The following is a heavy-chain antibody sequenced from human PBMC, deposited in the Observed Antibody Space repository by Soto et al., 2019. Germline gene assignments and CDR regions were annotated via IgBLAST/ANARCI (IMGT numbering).Heavy chain of an antibody. V-gene: IGHV1-69*01. J-gene: IGHJ3*02. CDR1: GGTFSSFT. Sequence: QLQLVQSGAEVKKPGSSVKVSCKASGGTFSSFTVNWVRQAPGQGLEWMGGFMPILGAANYAPKFQGRVTIIADESTNTGSMELSSLRSEDTAVYYCARGNAFDIWGQGTMVTVS. CDR2: FMPILGAA. CDR3: ARGNAFDI.